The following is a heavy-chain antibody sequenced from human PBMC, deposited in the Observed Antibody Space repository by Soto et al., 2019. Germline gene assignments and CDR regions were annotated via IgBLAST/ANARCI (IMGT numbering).Heavy chain of an antibody. V-gene: IGHV1-18*01. CDR3: ARDGRYSGSYGGYYFDY. CDR1: GYTFTSYG. Sequence: QVQLVQSGAEVKKPGASVKVSCKASGYTFTSYGISWVRQAPGQGLEWMGWISAYNGNTNYAQKIQGRVTMTTDTSTSTDYMERRSLRSDDTAVYYCARDGRYSGSYGGYYFDYWGQGTLVTGSS. D-gene: IGHD1-26*01. CDR2: ISAYNGNT. J-gene: IGHJ4*02.